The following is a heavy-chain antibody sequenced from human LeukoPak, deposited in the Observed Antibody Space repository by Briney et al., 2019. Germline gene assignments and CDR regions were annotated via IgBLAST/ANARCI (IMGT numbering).Heavy chain of an antibody. CDR2: MNEDGSEK. CDR3: AKRGVVIRVILVGFHKEAYYFDS. J-gene: IGHJ4*02. CDR1: GFAFSNYW. D-gene: IGHD3-22*01. Sequence: GGSLRLSCAASGFAFSNYWMSWVRQAPGKGLEWVANMNEDGSEKNYVGSVKGRFTISRDNAQDSLYLQMNSLRAEDTAVYFCAKRGVVIRVILVGFHKEAYYFDSWGQGALVTVSS. V-gene: IGHV3-7*03.